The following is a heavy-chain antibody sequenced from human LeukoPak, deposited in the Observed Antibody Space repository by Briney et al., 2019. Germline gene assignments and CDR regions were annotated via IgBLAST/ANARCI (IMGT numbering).Heavy chain of an antibody. J-gene: IGHJ4*02. V-gene: IGHV1-58*01. CDR1: GFTFTSSA. D-gene: IGHD6-19*01. CDR2: IVVGSGNT. Sequence: ASVKVSCKATGFTFTSSAVQWVRQARGQRLEWIGWIVVGSGNTNYAQKFQERVTITRDMSTSTAYMELSSLRSEDTAVYYCAALQWRPGPYFDYWGQGTLVTVSS. CDR3: AALQWRPGPYFDY.